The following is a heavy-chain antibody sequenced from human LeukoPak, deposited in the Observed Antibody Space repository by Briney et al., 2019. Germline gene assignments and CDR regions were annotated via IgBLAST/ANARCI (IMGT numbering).Heavy chain of an antibody. V-gene: IGHV3-21*01. Sequence: GSLRLSCSASGFTFSSYSMNWVRQAPGKGLEWVSSISSSSSYIYYADSVKGRFTISRDNAKNSLYLQMNSLRAEDTAVYYCARGGESYYYGSGVDYWGQGTLVTVSS. D-gene: IGHD3-10*01. J-gene: IGHJ4*02. CDR3: ARGGESYYYGSGVDY. CDR2: ISSSSSYI. CDR1: GFTFSSYS.